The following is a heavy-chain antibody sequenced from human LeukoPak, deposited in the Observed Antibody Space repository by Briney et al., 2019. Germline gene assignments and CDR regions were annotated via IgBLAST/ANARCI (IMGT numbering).Heavy chain of an antibody. CDR2: INPNSGGT. CDR1: GYTFTDYY. CDR3: VKIVRSGYYYYFDH. Sequence: GASVMVSCKASGYTFTDYYMHWVRQAPGQGFEWMGWINPNSGGTYYAQKFQGRVTMTRDTSISTAYMELSRLASDDTAVFYCVKIVRSGYYYYFDHWGQGTLVTVSS. J-gene: IGHJ4*02. V-gene: IGHV1-2*02. D-gene: IGHD3-22*01.